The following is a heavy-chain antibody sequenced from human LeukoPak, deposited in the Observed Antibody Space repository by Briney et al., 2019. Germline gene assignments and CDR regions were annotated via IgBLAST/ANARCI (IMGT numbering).Heavy chain of an antibody. CDR2: ISYDGSDK. V-gene: IGHV3-30*18. J-gene: IGHJ6*02. CDR3: AQGGSEIYYYYHGMDV. Sequence: GGSLRLSCAASGSTFNRFAMHWVRQAPGKGLEWVAVISYDGSDKYYADSVKGRFTISRDNSKNTLYLQMNSLRVEDTAVFYCAQGGSEIYYYYHGMDVWGQGTTVTVPS. CDR1: GSTFNRFA. D-gene: IGHD3-10*01.